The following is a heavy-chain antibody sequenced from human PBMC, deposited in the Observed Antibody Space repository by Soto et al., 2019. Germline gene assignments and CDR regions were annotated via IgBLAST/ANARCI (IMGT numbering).Heavy chain of an antibody. CDR2: MYYTGST. CDR1: GGSIDSSNSY. Sequence: PSETLSLTCIVSGGSIDSSNSYWGWIRQPPGKGLEWVGSMYYTGSTYHNPSLKSRVTISLDTSKNQFSLRLRSVTAADTAVYYCETHLNHGGNYVDIWGQGTMVTVSS. CDR3: ETHLNHGGNYVDI. D-gene: IGHD2-21*02. V-gene: IGHV4-39*01. J-gene: IGHJ3*02.